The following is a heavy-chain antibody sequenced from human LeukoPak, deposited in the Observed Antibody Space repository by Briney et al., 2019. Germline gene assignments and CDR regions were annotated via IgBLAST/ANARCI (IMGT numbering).Heavy chain of an antibody. Sequence: SETLSLTCTVSGGSISDHYWSWIRQPAGQGREWIGRIYPSGSTNYNPSLKSRLTMSVDTSKNQFSLKLSSVTAADTAVYYCAREVSWYGEVLYFDSWGQGPLVTVSS. CDR3: AREVSWYGEVLYFDS. CDR1: GGSISDHY. J-gene: IGHJ4*02. V-gene: IGHV4-4*07. CDR2: IYPSGST. D-gene: IGHD6-13*01.